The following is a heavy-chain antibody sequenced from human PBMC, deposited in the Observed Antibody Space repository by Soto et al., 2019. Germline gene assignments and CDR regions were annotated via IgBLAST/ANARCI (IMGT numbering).Heavy chain of an antibody. CDR2: IFHSGTT. CDR3: ARIVYCGGDCFSFDY. CDR1: GGSISSGDW. D-gene: IGHD2-21*02. V-gene: IGHV4-4*02. J-gene: IGHJ4*02. Sequence: PSETLSLTCAVSGGSISSGDWWTWVRQPPGERLEWIGEIFHSGTTNYNPSLKSRVTISVDKSKNQFSLKLSSVSAADTAVYYCARIVYCGGDCFSFDYWGQGTLVTVSS.